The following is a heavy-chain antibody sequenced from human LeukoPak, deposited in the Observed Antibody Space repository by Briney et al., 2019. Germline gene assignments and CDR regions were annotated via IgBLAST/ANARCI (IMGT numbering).Heavy chain of an antibody. Sequence: SVKVSCKASGGTFSSYAISWVRQAPGQGLEWMGGIIPIFGTANYAQKFQGRVTITTDESTSTAYMELSSLRSEDTAVYYCARDQRYGDNWFDPWGQGTLVTVSS. V-gene: IGHV1-69*05. D-gene: IGHD3-10*01. CDR1: GGTFSSYA. J-gene: IGHJ5*02. CDR2: IIPIFGTA. CDR3: ARDQRYGDNWFDP.